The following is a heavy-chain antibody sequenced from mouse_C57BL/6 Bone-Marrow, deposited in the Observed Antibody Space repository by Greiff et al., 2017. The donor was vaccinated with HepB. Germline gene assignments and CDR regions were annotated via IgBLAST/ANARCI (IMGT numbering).Heavy chain of an antibody. CDR1: GYTFTDYY. D-gene: IGHD1-2*01. CDR3: ARGYPYFDY. CDR2: IYPGSGNT. V-gene: IGHV1-76*01. J-gene: IGHJ2*01. Sequence: QVQLQQSGAELVRPGDSVKLSCKASGYTFTDYYINWVKQRPGQGLEWIARIYPGSGNTYYNEKFKGKATLTAEKSSSTAYMQLSSLTSEDSAVYFCARGYPYFDYWGQGTTLTVSS.